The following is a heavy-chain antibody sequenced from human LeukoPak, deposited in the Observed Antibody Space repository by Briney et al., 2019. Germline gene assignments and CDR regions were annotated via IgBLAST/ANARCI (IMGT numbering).Heavy chain of an antibody. CDR1: GYTFTSYD. Sequence: ASVKVSCKASGYTFTSYDINWVRQATGQGLEWMGWMNPNSGNTGYAQKFQGRVTMTRNTSISTAYMELSSLRSEDTAVYYCARGPRYSSSWYATYWGQGTLVTVSS. V-gene: IGHV1-8*01. D-gene: IGHD6-13*01. CDR3: ARGPRYSSSWYATY. J-gene: IGHJ4*02. CDR2: MNPNSGNT.